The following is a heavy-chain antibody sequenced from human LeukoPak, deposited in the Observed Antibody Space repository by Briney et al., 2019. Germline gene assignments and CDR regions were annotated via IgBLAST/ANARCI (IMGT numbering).Heavy chain of an antibody. CDR1: GYTFINYG. Sequence: ASVKVSCKASGYTFINYGITWVRQAPGQGLEWMGWITTYNGNTYYAQNFQGRVTMTADTSTSTAYMELRSLRSDDTAVYYCARDVGADFPNWFDPWGQGTLVTVSS. D-gene: IGHD4/OR15-4a*01. CDR3: ARDVGADFPNWFDP. J-gene: IGHJ5*02. V-gene: IGHV1-18*01. CDR2: ITTYNGNT.